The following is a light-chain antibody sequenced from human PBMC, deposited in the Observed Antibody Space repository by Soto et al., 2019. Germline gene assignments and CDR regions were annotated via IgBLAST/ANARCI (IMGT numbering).Light chain of an antibody. CDR2: DVS. Sequence: QSALTQPASVSGSPGQSITISCTGTSSDVGGYNYVSWYQQHPGKAPKLMIYDVSNRPSGVSNRFSGFKSGNTASLTISGLQAEDEADYYCSSYTISSFYVFGTGTKLTVL. V-gene: IGLV2-14*01. CDR3: SSYTISSFYV. CDR1: SSDVGGYNY. J-gene: IGLJ1*01.